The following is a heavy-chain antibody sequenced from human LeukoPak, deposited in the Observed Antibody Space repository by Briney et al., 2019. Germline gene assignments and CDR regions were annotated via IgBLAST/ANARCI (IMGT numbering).Heavy chain of an antibody. D-gene: IGHD1-26*01. V-gene: IGHV4-38-2*01. CDR2: IYHRGST. J-gene: IGHJ3*02. CDR1: GYSISSGYY. CDR3: ARPISWARGAFDI. Sequence: PSETLSLTCAVSGYSISSGYYWGWVRQPPGKGLEWIESIYHRGSTYYNPPLKSRVTISVDTFKNQFSLKLSSVTAADTAVYYCARPISWARGAFDIWGQGTMVTVSS.